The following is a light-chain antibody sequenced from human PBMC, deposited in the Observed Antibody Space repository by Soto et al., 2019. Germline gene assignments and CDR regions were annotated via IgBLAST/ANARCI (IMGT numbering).Light chain of an antibody. CDR3: KSYASSLRGFVV. CDR2: GNS. CDR1: SSNIGAGYD. Sequence: QSVLTQPPSVSGAPGQRVTISCTGSSSNIGAGYDVHWYQQLPGTAPKLLIYGNSNRPSGVPDRFSGSKSGTSASLAITGLQLEIGADYTSKSYASSLRGFVVSGGGPRLPV. V-gene: IGLV1-40*01. J-gene: IGLJ2*01.